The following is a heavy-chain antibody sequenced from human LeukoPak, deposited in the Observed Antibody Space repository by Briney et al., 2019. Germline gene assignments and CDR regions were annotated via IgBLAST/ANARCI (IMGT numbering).Heavy chain of an antibody. V-gene: IGHV3-23*01. Sequence: GGSLRLSCVASGVKFTIYAMSWVCRAPGKGLEWVAYISASGGSRYYEGSVRGRFTISRDSSENTVDLQMNSLRADDTAIYYCVKGLYSSSSRGDYMDVWGKGTSVSVAS. CDR2: ISASGGSR. J-gene: IGHJ6*03. CDR3: VKGLYSSSSRGDYMDV. D-gene: IGHD6-6*01. CDR1: GVKFTIYA.